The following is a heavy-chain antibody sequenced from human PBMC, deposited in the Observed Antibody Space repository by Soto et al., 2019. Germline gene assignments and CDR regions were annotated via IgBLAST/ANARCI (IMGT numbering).Heavy chain of an antibody. CDR2: ISGSGGST. D-gene: IGHD3-3*01. V-gene: IGHV3-23*01. CDR1: GFTFSSYA. CDR3: ANLLEITIFGVVINSGDY. J-gene: IGHJ4*02. Sequence: GGSLRLSCAASGFTFSSYAMSWVRQAPGKGLEWVSAISGSGGSTYYADSVKGRFTISRDNSKNTLYLQMNSLRAEDTAVYYCANLLEITIFGVVINSGDYWGQGTLVTVSS.